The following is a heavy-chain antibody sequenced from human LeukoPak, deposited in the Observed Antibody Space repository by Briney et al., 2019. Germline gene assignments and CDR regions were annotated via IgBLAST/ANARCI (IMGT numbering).Heavy chain of an antibody. Sequence: GGSLRLSCEASGFSFSSHGMHWVRKAPGKGLEWLALMSNDGDNKDYADSVKGRFIVSRDDSKNTLFLQMNNLRAEDTAVYFCARAPYRRGVGATFALDYWGQGALVTVSS. CDR2: MSNDGDNK. CDR3: ARAPYRRGVGATFALDY. V-gene: IGHV3-30*03. J-gene: IGHJ4*02. D-gene: IGHD1-26*01. CDR1: GFSFSSHG.